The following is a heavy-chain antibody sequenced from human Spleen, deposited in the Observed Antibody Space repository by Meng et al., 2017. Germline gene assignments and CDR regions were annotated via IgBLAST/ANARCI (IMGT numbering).Heavy chain of an antibody. D-gene: IGHD1-26*01. V-gene: IGHV3-21*01. CDR3: ARESRYSGSYHDAFDI. CDR1: GFTFDDYG. J-gene: IGHJ3*02. Sequence: GESLKISCAASGFTFDDYGMSWVRQAPGKGLEWVSSISSSSSYIYYADSVKGRFTISRDNAKNSLYLQMNSLRAEDTAVYYCARESRYSGSYHDAFDIWGQGTMVTVSS. CDR2: ISSSSSYI.